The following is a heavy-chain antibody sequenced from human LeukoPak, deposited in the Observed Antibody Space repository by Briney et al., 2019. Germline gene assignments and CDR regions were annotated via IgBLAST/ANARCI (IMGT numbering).Heavy chain of an antibody. J-gene: IGHJ4*02. Sequence: ASVKVSCKASGYTFTSYAMHWVRQAPGQRLEWMGWINAGNGNTKYSQKFQGRVTITRDTSASTAYMELSSLRSEDTAVYYCARALTAHSSSWYDLGYWGQGTLVTVSS. CDR1: GYTFTSYA. CDR3: ARALTAHSSSWYDLGY. CDR2: INAGNGNT. V-gene: IGHV1-3*01. D-gene: IGHD6-13*01.